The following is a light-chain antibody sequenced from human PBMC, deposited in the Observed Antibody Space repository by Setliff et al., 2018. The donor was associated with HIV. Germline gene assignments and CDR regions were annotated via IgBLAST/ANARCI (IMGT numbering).Light chain of an antibody. J-gene: IGLJ1*01. V-gene: IGLV2-23*01. Sequence: QSALTQPASVSGSPGQSIPISCTGTSGDVGRYNLVSWYQQQPGKPPKLMIYQASKRPSGVSNRFSGSKSGNTASLTISGLQAEDEADYYCCSNTGSNTYVFGTGTKVTV. CDR1: SGDVGRYNL. CDR2: QAS. CDR3: CSNTGSNTYV.